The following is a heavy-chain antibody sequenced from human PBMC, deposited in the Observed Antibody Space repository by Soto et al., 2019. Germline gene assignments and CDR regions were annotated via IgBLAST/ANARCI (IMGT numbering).Heavy chain of an antibody. CDR1: GFTFSSYW. V-gene: IGHV3-7*05. CDR3: ARDRLERLRTHYYGMDV. J-gene: IGHJ6*02. Sequence: GGSLRLSCAASGFTFSSYWMSWVRQAPGKGLEWVANIKQDGSEKYYVDSVKGRFTISRDNAKNSLYLQMNSLRAEDTAVYYCARDRLERLRTHYYGMDVWGQGTTVTVSS. D-gene: IGHD1-1*01. CDR2: IKQDGSEK.